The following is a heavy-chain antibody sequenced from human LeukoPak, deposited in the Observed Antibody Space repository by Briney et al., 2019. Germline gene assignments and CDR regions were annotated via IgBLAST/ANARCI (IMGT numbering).Heavy chain of an antibody. CDR2: ISSNGGST. CDR1: GFTFSRYA. D-gene: IGHD3-10*01. J-gene: IGHJ4*02. Sequence: GGSLRLSCSASGFTFSRYAMHWVRQAPGKGLEYVSGISSNGGSTYYADSVKGRFTISRDNSKNKLYLQMSSLRAEDTAVYYCVKSGSYYNEPYYFDYWGQGTLVTVSS. CDR3: VKSGSYYNEPYYFDY. V-gene: IGHV3-64D*06.